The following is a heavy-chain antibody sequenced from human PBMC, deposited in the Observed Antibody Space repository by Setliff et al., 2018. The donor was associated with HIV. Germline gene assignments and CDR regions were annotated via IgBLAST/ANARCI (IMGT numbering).Heavy chain of an antibody. CDR1: GYRFTSSW. V-gene: IGHV5-51*01. CDR3: ARGIAALTASFDS. Sequence: GESLKISCKASGYRFTSSWIGWVRQKPGKGLEWMGIIYPYDSDAKYSPSFQGRVTLSADKSISTAYLQWSSLQTSDSGMYYCARGIAALTASFDSWGQGSLVTV. CDR2: IYPYDSDA. D-gene: IGHD2-21*02. J-gene: IGHJ4*02.